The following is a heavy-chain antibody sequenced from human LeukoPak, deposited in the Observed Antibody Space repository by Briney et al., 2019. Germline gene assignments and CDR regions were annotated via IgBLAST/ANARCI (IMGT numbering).Heavy chain of an antibody. D-gene: IGHD3-3*01. V-gene: IGHV4-30-4*07. J-gene: IGHJ4*02. CDR1: GGSISSGGYS. CDR2: IYYSGST. Sequence: SETLSLTCAVSGGSISSGGYSWSWIRQPPGKGLEWIGYIYYSGSTYYNPSLKSLVTISVDTSKNQFSLKLSSVTAADTAVYYCARGRGGYYSFDYWGQGTLVTVSS. CDR3: ARGRGGYYSFDY.